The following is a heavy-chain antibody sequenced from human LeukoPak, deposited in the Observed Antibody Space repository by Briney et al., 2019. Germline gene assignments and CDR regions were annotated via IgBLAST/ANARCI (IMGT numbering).Heavy chain of an antibody. CDR2: IKHDGSDK. CDR3: ATICSTSCYGYYMDV. Sequence: GGSLRVSCAASGFMFSSYWMSWVRQAPGKGLEWVANIKHDGSDKYYVDSVTGRFTIYRDNAKNSLSLQMNSLRVEDTAVYYCATICSTSCYGYYMDVWGKGTTVTVSS. CDR1: GFMFSSYW. J-gene: IGHJ6*03. V-gene: IGHV3-7*01. D-gene: IGHD2-2*01.